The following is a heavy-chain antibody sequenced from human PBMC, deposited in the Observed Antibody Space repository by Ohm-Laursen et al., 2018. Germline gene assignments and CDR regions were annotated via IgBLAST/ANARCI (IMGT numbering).Heavy chain of an antibody. Sequence: SETLSLTCAVYGGSFSGYYWSWIRQPPGKGLEWIGEINHSGSTNYNPSLKSRVTISVDTSKNQFSLKLSSVTAADTAVYYCARVLARYYDSSGYGYWGQRTLVTVSS. J-gene: IGHJ4*02. V-gene: IGHV4-34*01. CDR1: GGSFSGYY. CDR2: INHSGST. CDR3: ARVLARYYDSSGYGY. D-gene: IGHD3-22*01.